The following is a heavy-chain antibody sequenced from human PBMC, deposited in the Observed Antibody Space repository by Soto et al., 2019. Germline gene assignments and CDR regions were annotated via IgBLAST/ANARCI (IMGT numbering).Heavy chain of an antibody. Sequence: PGGSLRLSCAASGFTFSSYAMHWVRQAPGKGLEWVAVISYDGSNKYYADSVKGRFTISRDNSKNTLYLQMNSLRAEDTAVYYCARGILYYYDSSGLDYWGQGTLVTVSS. V-gene: IGHV3-30-3*01. CDR1: GFTFSSYA. J-gene: IGHJ4*02. CDR2: ISYDGSNK. D-gene: IGHD3-22*01. CDR3: ARGILYYYDSSGLDY.